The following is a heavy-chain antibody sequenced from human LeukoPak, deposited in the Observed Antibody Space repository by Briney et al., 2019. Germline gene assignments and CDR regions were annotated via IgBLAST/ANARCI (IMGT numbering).Heavy chain of an antibody. D-gene: IGHD6-6*01. CDR3: ARERSITGDYYGLNV. V-gene: IGHV3-30-3*01. CDR2: ISHGGTNK. J-gene: IGHJ6*02. Sequence: GGSLRLSCAASGFTFSSYPVYWVRQAPGKGLEWVAAISHGGTNKYYADSVKGRFTISRDNSKNTLYLQMNSLRAEDTAVYHCARERSITGDYYGLNVWGQGTTVTVSS. CDR1: GFTFSSYP.